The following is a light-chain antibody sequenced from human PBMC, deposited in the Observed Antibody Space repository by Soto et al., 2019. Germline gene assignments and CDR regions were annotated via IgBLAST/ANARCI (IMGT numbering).Light chain of an antibody. CDR3: CSFAVSKAVL. CDR1: SSDVGNYNL. V-gene: IGLV2-23*01. Sequence: QAVVTQPASVSGSPGQSITISCTRTSSDVGNYNLVSWYQQHPGKAPKLIIYEATKRPSGVSHRFSGAKSGNTASLTISGLQAEDEADYYCCSFAVSKAVLFGGGTKVTVL. J-gene: IGLJ2*01. CDR2: EAT.